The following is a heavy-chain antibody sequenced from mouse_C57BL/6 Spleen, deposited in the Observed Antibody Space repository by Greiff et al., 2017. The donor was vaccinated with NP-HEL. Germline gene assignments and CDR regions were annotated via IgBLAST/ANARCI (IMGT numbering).Heavy chain of an antibody. CDR1: GYSFTSYY. Sequence: VHLVESGPELVKPGASVKISCKASGYSFTSYYIHWVKQRPGQGLEWIGWIYPGSGNTKYNEKFKGKATLTADTSSSTAYMQLSSLTSEDSAVYYCARSGGNYGFAYWGQGTLVTVSA. D-gene: IGHD2-1*01. V-gene: IGHV1-66*01. J-gene: IGHJ3*01. CDR2: IYPGSGNT. CDR3: ARSGGNYGFAY.